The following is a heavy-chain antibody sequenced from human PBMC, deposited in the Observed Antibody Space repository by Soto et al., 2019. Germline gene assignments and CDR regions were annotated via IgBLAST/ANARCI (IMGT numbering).Heavy chain of an antibody. Sequence: QVQVVESGGGVVQPGRSLRLSCAASKITFRNYNIHWVRQAPGKGLEWVAVIWSDGVTKYYVDSVKGRFTISRDNSRDTVDLQMNSLTAEDTAVYYCAKDNAEGSALQHWGQGTLVTVSS. CDR1: KITFRNYN. D-gene: IGHD2-2*01. V-gene: IGHV3-33*06. CDR3: AKDNAEGSALQH. CDR2: IWSDGVTK. J-gene: IGHJ1*01.